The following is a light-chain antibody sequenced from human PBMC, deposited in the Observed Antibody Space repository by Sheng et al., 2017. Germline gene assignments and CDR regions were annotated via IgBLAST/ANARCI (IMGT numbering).Light chain of an antibody. CDR1: QDISNY. V-gene: IGKV1-33*01. CDR3: QQYDNLPRT. J-gene: IGKJ3*01. Sequence: DIQLTQSPSFLSASVGDRVTITCRASQDISNYLNWYQQKPGKAPKLLIYDASNLETGVPSRFSGSGSGTDFTFTISSLQPEDIATYYCQQYDNLPRTFGPGTKVDIK. CDR2: DAS.